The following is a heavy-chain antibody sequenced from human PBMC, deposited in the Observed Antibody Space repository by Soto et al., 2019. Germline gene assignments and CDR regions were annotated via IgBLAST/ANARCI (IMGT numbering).Heavy chain of an antibody. CDR3: ARGDYGDSGGYYYYGMDA. CDR2: INPKSGGT. V-gene: IGHV1-2*04. J-gene: IGHJ6*02. D-gene: IGHD4-17*01. Sequence: ASVKVSCKASGYTFTGYYRHWVRQAPGQGLEWMGWINPKSGGTNYAQKFQGWVTMTRDTSISTAYMELSRLRSDDTAVYYCARGDYGDSGGYYYYGMDAWGQGTTLTVSS. CDR1: GYTFTGYY.